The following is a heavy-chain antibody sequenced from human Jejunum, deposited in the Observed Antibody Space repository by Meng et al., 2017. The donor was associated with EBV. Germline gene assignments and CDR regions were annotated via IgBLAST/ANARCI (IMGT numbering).Heavy chain of an antibody. CDR2: MNPSNGKT. CDR3: ARGAQPIDL. J-gene: IGHJ5*02. CDR1: GFTFTNYD. V-gene: IGHV1-8*01. D-gene: IGHD3-3*01. Sequence: QGQLGQSGAEVKKPGASGKVSCKASGFTFTNYDINWVRQASGQGLEWMGWMNPSNGKTGYAQKFQGRVTMTRDASTSTAYMELSSLRSDDTAVYFCARGAQPIDLWGQGTLVTVSS.